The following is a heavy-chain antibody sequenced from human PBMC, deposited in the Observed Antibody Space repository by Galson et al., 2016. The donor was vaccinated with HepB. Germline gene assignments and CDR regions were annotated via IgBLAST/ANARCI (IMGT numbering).Heavy chain of an antibody. D-gene: IGHD4-23*01. CDR1: GFTFSFSNYA. V-gene: IGHV3-23*01. CDR3: AIDSVGGPQSNFPDS. J-gene: IGHJ5*01. Sequence: SLRLSCAASGFTFSFSNYAMTWVRQAPGKGLEWVSAINDTPDRTYYADSVKGRFTISRDNSKSTVFLQMSSLRADDTAVYYCAIDSVGGPQSNFPDSWGQGTRVTVSS. CDR2: INDTPDRT.